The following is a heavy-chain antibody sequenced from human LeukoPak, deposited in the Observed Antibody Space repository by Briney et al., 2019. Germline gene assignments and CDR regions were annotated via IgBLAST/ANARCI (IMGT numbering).Heavy chain of an antibody. CDR3: ARDWGNWGYGWYFDH. CDR1: GFTFSSYE. CDR2: ISHDGNNK. D-gene: IGHD7-27*01. V-gene: IGHV3-30*03. Sequence: GGSLRLSCAASGFTFSSYEMNWVRQAPGKGLEWVAVISHDGNNKYYVDSVKGRFTISRDNSKNTLYLQMNSLRAEDTAVYYCARDWGNWGYGWYFDHWGQGTPVTVSS. J-gene: IGHJ4*02.